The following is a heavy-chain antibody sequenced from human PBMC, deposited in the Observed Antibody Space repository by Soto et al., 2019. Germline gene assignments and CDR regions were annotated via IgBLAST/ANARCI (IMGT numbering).Heavy chain of an antibody. D-gene: IGHD1-7*01. J-gene: IGHJ4*02. CDR1: GFTFSSYW. Sequence: HPGGSLRLSCAASGFTFSSYWMHWVRQAPGKGLVWVSRIDTYGSATRYADSVKGRFSISRDNSKNTIYLQMNSLRVEDTAVYYCARGNWKYGYFDYWGQGTLVTVSS. V-gene: IGHV3-74*01. CDR2: IDTYGSAT. CDR3: ARGNWKYGYFDY.